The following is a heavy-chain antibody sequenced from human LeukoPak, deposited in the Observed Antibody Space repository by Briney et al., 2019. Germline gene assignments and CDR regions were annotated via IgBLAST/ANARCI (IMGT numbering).Heavy chain of an antibody. CDR2: ISYDGSNK. D-gene: IGHD2-15*01. Sequence: GRSLRLSCAASGFTFSSCAMHWVRQAPGKGLEWVAVISYDGSNKYYADSVKGRFTISRDNSKNTLYLQMNSLRAEDTAVYYCARDRLRYCSGGSCLHTDYWGQGTLVTVSS. CDR3: ARDRLRYCSGGSCLHTDY. J-gene: IGHJ4*02. V-gene: IGHV3-30*04. CDR1: GFTFSSCA.